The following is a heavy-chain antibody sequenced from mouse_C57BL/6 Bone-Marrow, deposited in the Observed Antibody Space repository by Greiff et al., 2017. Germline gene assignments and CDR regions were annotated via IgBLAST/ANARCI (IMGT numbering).Heavy chain of an antibody. V-gene: IGHV1-52*01. Sequence: QVQLQQPGAELVRPGSSVKLSCKASGYTFTSYWMHWVKQRPIQGLEWIGNIDPSDSETHYNQKFKDKATLTVDKSSSTAYMQLSSLTSEDSAVYYCAGDAYEYFLMDYWGQGTSVTVSS. CDR1: GYTFTSYW. J-gene: IGHJ4*01. D-gene: IGHD6-5*01. CDR3: AGDAYEYFLMDY. CDR2: IDPSDSET.